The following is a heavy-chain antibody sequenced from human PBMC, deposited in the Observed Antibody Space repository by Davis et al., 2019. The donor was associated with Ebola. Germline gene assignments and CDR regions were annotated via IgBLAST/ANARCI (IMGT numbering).Heavy chain of an antibody. CDR1: GSTFTGYY. Sequence: ASVKVSCKASGSTFTGYYMHWVRQAPGQGLEWMGWINPNSGGTNYAQKFQGWVTMTRDTSISTAYMELSRLRSDDTAVYYCARDLWGRGLRAFDIWGQGTMVTVSS. CDR2: INPNSGGT. D-gene: IGHD2/OR15-2a*01. J-gene: IGHJ3*02. CDR3: ARDLWGRGLRAFDI. V-gene: IGHV1-2*04.